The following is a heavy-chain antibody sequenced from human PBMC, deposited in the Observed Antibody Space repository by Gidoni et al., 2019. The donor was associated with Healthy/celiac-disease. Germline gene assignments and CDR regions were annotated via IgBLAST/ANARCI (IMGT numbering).Heavy chain of an antibody. V-gene: IGHV1-69*14. Sequence: QVQLLQAAAEVMTAASSVKVSCQPSGFSFSSYAISWVRQAHGQGLEWMGGIIPIVGTANYAQKFQGRVTITADKSTSTAYMELSSLRSEDTAVYYCATTGIVGAKSAFDIWGQGTMVTVSS. CDR2: IIPIVGTA. CDR3: ATTGIVGAKSAFDI. J-gene: IGHJ3*02. D-gene: IGHD1-26*01. CDR1: GFSFSSYA.